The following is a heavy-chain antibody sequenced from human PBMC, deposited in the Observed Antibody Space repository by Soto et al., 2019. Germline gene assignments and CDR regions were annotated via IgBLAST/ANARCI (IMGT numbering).Heavy chain of an antibody. Sequence: ITLKESGPTLVKPTQTLTLTCTFSGFSLNTGGVGVGWVRQPRGKAMEWLALIYWDDDERYRPSLRSRLNIPKDTINSQVVLTMTNMDPADTATYYCVRNWRYYGGDYYYGMDAWGQGTTVTVSS. CDR2: IYWDDDE. D-gene: IGHD3-10*01. CDR3: VRNWRYYGGDYYYGMDA. CDR1: GFSLNTGGVG. J-gene: IGHJ6*02. V-gene: IGHV2-5*02.